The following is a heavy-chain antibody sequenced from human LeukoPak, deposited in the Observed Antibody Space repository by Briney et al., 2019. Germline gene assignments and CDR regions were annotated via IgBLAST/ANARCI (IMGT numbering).Heavy chain of an antibody. Sequence: GGSLRHSCAASGFTFSTYGMHWVRQAPGKGLEWVAFIRNDGSNKYYADSVKGRFTISRDNSMNTLYLQMNSLRPEDTAVYYCAKRDDYTMYGLDYWGQGALVTVSS. CDR1: GFTFSTYG. V-gene: IGHV3-30*02. CDR2: IRNDGSNK. CDR3: AKRDDYTMYGLDY. D-gene: IGHD3-10*02. J-gene: IGHJ4*02.